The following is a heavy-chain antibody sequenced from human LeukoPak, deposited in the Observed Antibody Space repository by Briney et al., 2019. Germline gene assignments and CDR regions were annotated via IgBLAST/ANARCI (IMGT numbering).Heavy chain of an antibody. CDR1: GGSISSSSYY. V-gene: IGHV4-39*01. CDR3: ARLILTGYYYFDY. D-gene: IGHD3-9*01. J-gene: IGHJ4*02. Sequence: SETLSLTCTVSGGSISSSSYYWGWLRQPPGKGLEWIGSIYYSGSTYYNPSPKSRVTISVDTSKNQFSLKLSSVTAADTAVYYCARLILTGYYYFDYWGQGTLVTVSS. CDR2: IYYSGST.